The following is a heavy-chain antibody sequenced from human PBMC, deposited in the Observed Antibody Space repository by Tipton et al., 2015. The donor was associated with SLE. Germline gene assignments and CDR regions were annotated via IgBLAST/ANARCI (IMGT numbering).Heavy chain of an antibody. J-gene: IGHJ3*02. CDR1: GGSISSSSYY. CDR3: ARGYYYDSSGYPGAFDI. CDR2: IYYSGST. V-gene: IGHV4-39*07. D-gene: IGHD3-22*01. Sequence: TLSLTCTVSGGSISSSSYYWGWIRQPPGKGLEWIGSIYYSGSTYYNPSLKSRVTISVDTSKNQFSLKLSSVTAADTAVYYCARGYYYDSSGYPGAFDIWGQGTMVTVSS.